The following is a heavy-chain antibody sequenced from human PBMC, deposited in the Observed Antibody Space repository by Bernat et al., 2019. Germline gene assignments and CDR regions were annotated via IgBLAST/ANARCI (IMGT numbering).Heavy chain of an antibody. Sequence: VQLVESGGGVVQPGRSLRLSCVASGFTFSDYSLHWVRQAPGKGLERVAVVSYDGRNKYYADSVQDRFIISRDDSENTLYLQMDSLKSEDTAVYYFVGDGAALYYSPGEDVWGRGTTVTVSS. J-gene: IGHJ6*02. CDR3: VGDGAALYYSPGEDV. CDR1: GFTFSDYS. D-gene: IGHD1-26*01. V-gene: IGHV3-30*04. CDR2: VSYDGRNK.